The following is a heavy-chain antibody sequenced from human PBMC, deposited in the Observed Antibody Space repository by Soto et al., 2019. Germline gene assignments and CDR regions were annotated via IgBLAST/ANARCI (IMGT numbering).Heavy chain of an antibody. CDR1: GFTFSSYA. CDR2: ISGSGGNT. CDR3: AKVPGVVPAATNDY. V-gene: IGHV3-23*01. J-gene: IGHJ4*02. Sequence: PGGSLRLSCAASGFTFSSYAMSWVRQAPGKGLEWVSAISGSGGNTYYADSVKGRFTISRDNCKNTLYLQMNSLRAEDTAVYYCAKVPGVVPAATNDYRGQGTLVTVSS. D-gene: IGHD2-2*01.